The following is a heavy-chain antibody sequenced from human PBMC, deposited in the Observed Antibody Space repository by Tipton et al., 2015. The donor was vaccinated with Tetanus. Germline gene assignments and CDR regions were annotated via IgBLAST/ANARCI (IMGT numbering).Heavy chain of an antibody. J-gene: IGHJ3*01. Sequence: TLSLTCAVSGGLITTGGYSWGWIRQTPGQGLEWIGYIYQTDSTYYNPSLKSRVTISLDKSKNEISLRLRSVTAADTALYFCARHMAEHDTRYFDLWGQGTKVTVSS. CDR2: IYQTDST. D-gene: IGHD3-16*02. V-gene: IGHV4-30-2*01. CDR3: ARHMAEHDTRYFDL. CDR1: GGLITTGGYS.